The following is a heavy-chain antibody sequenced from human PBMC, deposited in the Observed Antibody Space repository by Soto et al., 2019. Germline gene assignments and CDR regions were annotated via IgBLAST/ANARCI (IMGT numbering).Heavy chain of an antibody. V-gene: IGHV3-33*01. CDR2: IWYDGSNK. D-gene: IGHD6-13*01. CDR3: ARDPGGSSSSPGDY. J-gene: IGHJ4*02. Sequence: QVQLVESGGGVVQPGRSLRLSCAASGFTFSDHGMHWVRQAPGKGLEWVAVIWYDGSNKNYADSVKGRFIISRDNSKNTLYLQMNSLRAEDTAVYYCARDPGGSSSSPGDYWGQGTLVTVSS. CDR1: GFTFSDHG.